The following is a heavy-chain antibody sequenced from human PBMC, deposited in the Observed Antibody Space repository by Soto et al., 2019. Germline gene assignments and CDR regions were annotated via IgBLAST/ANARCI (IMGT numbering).Heavy chain of an antibody. V-gene: IGHV3-21*01. Sequence: EVQLEESGGGLVKPGGSLRLSCAASGFTFSSYSMNWVRQAPGKGLEWVSSISSSSTYIFYADLVRGRFTISRDNAKNSLYLQMISLRAEDTAVYYCARAGYCSGGGCRNWFDPWGQGTQVTVSS. CDR1: GFTFSSYS. CDR3: ARAGYCSGGGCRNWFDP. D-gene: IGHD2-8*02. J-gene: IGHJ5*02. CDR2: ISSSSTYI.